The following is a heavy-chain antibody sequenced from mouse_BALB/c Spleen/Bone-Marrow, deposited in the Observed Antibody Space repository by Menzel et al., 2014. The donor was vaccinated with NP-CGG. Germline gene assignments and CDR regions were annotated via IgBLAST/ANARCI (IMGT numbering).Heavy chain of an antibody. CDR3: ARGYYGSSLVY. Sequence: QVQLKDSGAELAKPGASAKMSCKASGYTFTSYWMHWVKPRPGQGLEWIGYINPSTGYTEYNQKFKDKATLTADKSSSTAYMQLSSLTSEDSAVYYCARGYYGSSLVYWGQGTLVTVSA. J-gene: IGHJ3*01. D-gene: IGHD1-1*01. V-gene: IGHV1-7*01. CDR1: GYTFTSYW. CDR2: INPSTGYT.